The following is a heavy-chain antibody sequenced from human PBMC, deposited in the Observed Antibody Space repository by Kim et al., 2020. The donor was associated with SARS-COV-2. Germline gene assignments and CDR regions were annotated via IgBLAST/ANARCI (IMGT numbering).Heavy chain of an antibody. Sequence: GGSLRLSCAASGFTFSSYSMNWVRQAPGKGLEWVSSISSSSSTIYYADSVKGRFTISRDNAKNSLYLQMNSLRDEHTAVYYCARDVNTMVRGEFLGGTYYYNGMDVWGQGTTVTVSS. V-gene: IGHV3-48*02. D-gene: IGHD3-10*01. CDR3: ARDVNTMVRGEFLGGTYYYNGMDV. J-gene: IGHJ6*02. CDR2: ISSSSSTI. CDR1: GFTFSSYS.